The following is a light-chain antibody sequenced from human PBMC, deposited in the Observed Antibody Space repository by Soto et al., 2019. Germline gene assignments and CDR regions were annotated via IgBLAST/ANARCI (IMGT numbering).Light chain of an antibody. CDR2: GVS. J-gene: IGLJ1*01. CDR1: SSDIGGSNY. Sequence: QSALTQPASASWSPGQSITISCAGTSSDIGGSNYVSWYQQHPGKAPKLMIYGVSNRPSGVSNRFSGSKSGNTASLTISGLQAEDEADYFCYSSRSSSSTFYVFGTGTKLTVL. CDR3: YSSRSSSSTFYV. V-gene: IGLV2-14*03.